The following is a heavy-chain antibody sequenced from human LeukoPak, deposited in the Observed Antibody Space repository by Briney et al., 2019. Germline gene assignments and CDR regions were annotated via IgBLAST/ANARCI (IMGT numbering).Heavy chain of an antibody. J-gene: IGHJ4*02. CDR2: IWNDGSKE. CDR1: GFNFRFYG. D-gene: IGHD2-2*01. CDR3: ARDDCSSPSCYGY. V-gene: IGHV3-33*01. Sequence: GGSLRLSCAASGFNFRFYGMHWVRQAPGKGLECVAAIWNDGSKESYADSVKGRFTISRDNSMNTLYLQMNSLRVEDTAVYYCARDDCSSPSCYGYWGQGTLVAVSS.